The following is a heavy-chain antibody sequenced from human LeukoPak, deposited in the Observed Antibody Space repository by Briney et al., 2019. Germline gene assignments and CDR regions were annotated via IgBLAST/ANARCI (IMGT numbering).Heavy chain of an antibody. CDR3: AKPVSHRYSGSSFDY. D-gene: IGHD1-26*01. CDR1: GGTFSSYA. J-gene: IGHJ4*02. Sequence: ASVKVSCKASGGTFSSYAISWVRQAPGQGLEWMGGIIPIFGTANYAQKFQGRATITVDESTSTAYMELSSLRAEDTALYYCAKPVSHRYSGSSFDYWGQGTLVTVSS. V-gene: IGHV1-69*13. CDR2: IIPIFGTA.